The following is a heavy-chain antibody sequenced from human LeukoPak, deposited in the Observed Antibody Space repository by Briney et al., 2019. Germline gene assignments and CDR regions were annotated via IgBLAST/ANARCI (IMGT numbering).Heavy chain of an antibody. Sequence: GGSLRLSCAASGFTFSSYGMHWVRQAPGKGLEWVAFIRYDGSNKYYADSVKGRFTISRDNSKNTLYLQMNSLRAEDTAVYYCAKDLGRRTSCYFDYWGQGTPVTVSS. CDR2: IRYDGSNK. J-gene: IGHJ4*02. CDR3: AKDLGRRTSCYFDY. V-gene: IGHV3-30*02. CDR1: GFTFSSYG. D-gene: IGHD2-2*01.